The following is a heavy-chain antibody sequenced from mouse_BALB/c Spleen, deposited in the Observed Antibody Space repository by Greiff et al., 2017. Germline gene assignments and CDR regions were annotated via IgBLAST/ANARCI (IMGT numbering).Heavy chain of an antibody. CDR3: ARDGITLMITTGWFAY. D-gene: IGHD2-4*01. V-gene: IGHV1-80*01. J-gene: IGHJ3*01. CDR1: GYAFSSYW. Sequence: QVQLQQSGAELVRPGSSVKISCKASGYAFSSYWMNWVKQRPGQGLEWIGQIYPGDGDTNYNGKFKGKATLTADKSSSTAYMQLSSLTSEDSAVYFCARDGITLMITTGWFAYWGQGTLVTVSA. CDR2: IYPGDGDT.